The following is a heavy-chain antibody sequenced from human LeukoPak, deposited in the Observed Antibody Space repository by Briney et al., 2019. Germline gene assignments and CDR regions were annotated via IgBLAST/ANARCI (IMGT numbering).Heavy chain of an antibody. J-gene: IGHJ4*02. CDR2: IIPILGIA. CDR1: GGTFSSYA. CDR3: ARGNDILTGYNDFDY. V-gene: IGHV1-69*04. Sequence: SVKVSCKASGGTFSSYAISWVRQAPGQGLEWMGRIIPILGIANYAQKFQGRVTITADKSTSTAYMELSSLRSEDTAVYYCARGNDILTGYNDFDYWGQGTLVTVSS. D-gene: IGHD3-9*01.